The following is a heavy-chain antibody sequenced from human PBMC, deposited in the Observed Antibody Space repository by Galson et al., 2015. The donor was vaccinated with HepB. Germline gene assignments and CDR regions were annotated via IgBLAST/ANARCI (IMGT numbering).Heavy chain of an antibody. D-gene: IGHD2-21*02. V-gene: IGHV3-23*01. J-gene: IGHJ1*01. CDR2: ISGSGGST. CDR3: TTDLVYCGGDCYSWYFQH. Sequence: SLRLSCAASGFTFSSYAMSWVRQAPGKGLEWVSAISGSGGSTYYADSVKGRFTISRDNTKNTLYLQMNSLKTEDTAVYYCTTDLVYCGGDCYSWYFQHWGQGTLVTVSS. CDR1: GFTFSSYA.